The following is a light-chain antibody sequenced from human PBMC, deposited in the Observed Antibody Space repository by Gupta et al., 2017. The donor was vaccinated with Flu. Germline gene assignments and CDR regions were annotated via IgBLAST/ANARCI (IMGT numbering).Light chain of an antibody. J-gene: IGKJ4*01. V-gene: IGKV1-33*01. CDR2: DAS. CDR1: HDISNY. CDR3: QQYDNLPRTLT. Sequence: QMTQSPSSLSASVGDRVTITCQASHDISNYLNWYQQKPGKAPKLLIYDASNLQTGVPSRFSGSGSGTHFTLSIRGLQAEDSGPYYCQQYDNLPRTLTFGGGTRLEIK.